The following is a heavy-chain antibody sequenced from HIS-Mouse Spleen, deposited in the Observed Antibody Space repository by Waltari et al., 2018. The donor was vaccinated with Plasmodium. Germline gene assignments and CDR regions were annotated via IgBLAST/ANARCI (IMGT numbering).Heavy chain of an antibody. Sequence: QVQLQESGPGLVKPSETLSLTCTVSGGSISSYYWSWIRQPPGKGLEWIAYNHYSGRNHDSPSRKCPVTLSAETSKNQFSLKLGSVTAADTAVFYCARGGYSSSSYYFDYWGQGTLVTVSS. V-gene: IGHV4-59*01. D-gene: IGHD6-6*01. J-gene: IGHJ4*02. CDR2: NHYSGRN. CDR1: GGSISSYY. CDR3: ARGGYSSSSYYFDY.